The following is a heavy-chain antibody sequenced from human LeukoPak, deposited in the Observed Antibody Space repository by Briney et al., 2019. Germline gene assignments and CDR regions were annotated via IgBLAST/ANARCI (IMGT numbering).Heavy chain of an antibody. CDR1: GGSISSGSYY. CDR3: ARERDGYNSLRYFDY. Sequence: SETLSLTCTVSGGSISSGSYYWSWIRQPAGKGLEWIGRIYTSGSTNYNPSLKSRVTISIDTSKNKFSLKLSSVTAADTAVYYCARERDGYNSLRYFDYWGQGTLVTVSS. D-gene: IGHD5-24*01. J-gene: IGHJ4*02. V-gene: IGHV4-61*02. CDR2: IYTSGST.